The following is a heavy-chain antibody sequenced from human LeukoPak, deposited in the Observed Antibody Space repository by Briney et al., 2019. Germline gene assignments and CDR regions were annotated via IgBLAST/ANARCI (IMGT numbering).Heavy chain of an antibody. CDR2: AGSSSR. V-gene: IGHV3-23*01. J-gene: IGHJ6*03. CDR3: AKQRGALRENYYMDV. CDR1: GFIFSNYA. Sequence: GGSLRLSCLASGFIFSNYAMSWVRQAPGKGLEWVSNAGSSSRLYGDSVKGRFSVSRDNSKNTLYLQMNSLRADDTAVYYCAKQRGALRENYYMDVWGKGTTVTVPS.